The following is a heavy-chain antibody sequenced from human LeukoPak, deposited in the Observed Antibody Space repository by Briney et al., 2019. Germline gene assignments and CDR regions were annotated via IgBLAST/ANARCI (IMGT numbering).Heavy chain of an antibody. V-gene: IGHV3-43*02. J-gene: IGHJ6*02. CDR1: GFTFGDYA. CDR3: ATWAFYHGLDV. Sequence: GGSLRLSCAASGFTFGDYAMHWVRQAPGKGLEWVSLIRADGGRTYYADSVNGRFTISRDDSKNSLYLQMNSLRTDDTALYYCATWAFYHGLDVWGQGSTVTVSS. CDR2: IRADGGRT. D-gene: IGHD2/OR15-2a*01.